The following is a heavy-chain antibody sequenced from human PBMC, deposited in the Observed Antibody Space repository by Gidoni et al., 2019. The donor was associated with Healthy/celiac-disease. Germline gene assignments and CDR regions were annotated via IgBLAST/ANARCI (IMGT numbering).Heavy chain of an antibody. V-gene: IGHV3-30-3*01. Sequence: HWGRQAPGKGLEWVAVISYDGSNKYYADSVKGRFTISRDNSKNTLYLQMNSLRAEDTAVYYCARVTVTTYFWGQGTLVTVSS. J-gene: IGHJ4*02. D-gene: IGHD4-17*01. CDR3: ARVTVTTYF. CDR2: ISYDGSNK.